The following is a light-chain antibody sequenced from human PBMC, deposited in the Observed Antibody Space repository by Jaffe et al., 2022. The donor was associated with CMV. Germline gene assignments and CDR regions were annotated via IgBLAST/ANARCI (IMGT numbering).Light chain of an antibody. J-gene: IGKJ4*01. CDR1: QSLSSSY. V-gene: IGKV3-20*01. CDR3: QHYGASPRVLT. CDR2: GAS. Sequence: EIVLTQSPGTLSLSPGERATLSCRASQSLSSSYLAWYLQKPGQAPRLLIYGASTRATGIPDRFSGSGSGTDFTLTISRLEPEDFAVYYCQHYGASPRVLTFGGGTKVEI.